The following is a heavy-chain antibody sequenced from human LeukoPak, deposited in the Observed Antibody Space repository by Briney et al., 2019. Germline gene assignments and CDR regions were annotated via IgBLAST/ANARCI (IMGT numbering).Heavy chain of an antibody. Sequence: ASVKVSCKASGYSFSNYAMNWVRQAPGQALEWMGWINTNTGNPTYAQGFTGRFVFSLDTSVNTAYLEISSLKAEDTAVYYCARAIWSIPYFYYGMDVWGQGTTVTVSS. D-gene: IGHD2-2*02. CDR2: INTNTGNP. CDR3: ARAIWSIPYFYYGMDV. J-gene: IGHJ6*02. CDR1: GYSFSNYA. V-gene: IGHV7-4-1*02.